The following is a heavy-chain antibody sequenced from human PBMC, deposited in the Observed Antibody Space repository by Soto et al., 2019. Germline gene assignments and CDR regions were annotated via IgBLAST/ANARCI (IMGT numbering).Heavy chain of an antibody. CDR3: ARQGWLRLRGAFDI. V-gene: IGHV4-39*01. CDR2: IYYSGST. D-gene: IGHD5-12*01. Sequence: SETLSLTCTVSGGSISSSSYYWGWIRQPPGKGLEWIGSIYYSGSTYYNPSLKSRVTISVDTSKNQFSLKLSSVTAADTAVYYCARQGWLRLRGAFDIWGQGTMVTVSS. J-gene: IGHJ3*02. CDR1: GGSISSSSYY.